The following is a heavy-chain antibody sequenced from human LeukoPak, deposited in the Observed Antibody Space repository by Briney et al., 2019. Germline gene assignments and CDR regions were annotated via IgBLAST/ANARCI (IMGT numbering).Heavy chain of an antibody. D-gene: IGHD3-10*01. J-gene: IGHJ4*02. CDR1: GFTVSSNS. Sequence: GGSLRLSCTVSGFTVSSNSMSWVRQAPGKGLEWVSFIYSDNTHYSDSVKGRFTISRDNSKNTLYLQMNSLRAEDTALYYCARKSASGNYPLDYWGQGTLVTVSS. CDR3: ARKSASGNYPLDY. V-gene: IGHV3-53*01. CDR2: IYSDNT.